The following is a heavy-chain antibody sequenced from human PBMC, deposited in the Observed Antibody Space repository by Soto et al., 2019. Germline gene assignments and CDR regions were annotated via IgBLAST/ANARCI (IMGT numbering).Heavy chain of an antibody. CDR1: GFTFNYYW. CDR3: ARGGDPDY. Sequence: EVQLVESGGGLVQPGGSLRLSCVASGFTFNYYWMHWVRQAPGKGLMWVSRLQTDGSHPDYADSVKGRFTISRDNAKNTLYLQMNNLSAVDTAVYYCARGGDPDYWGQGTLVTVSS. J-gene: IGHJ4*02. CDR2: LQTDGSHP. D-gene: IGHD2-21*02. V-gene: IGHV3-74*01.